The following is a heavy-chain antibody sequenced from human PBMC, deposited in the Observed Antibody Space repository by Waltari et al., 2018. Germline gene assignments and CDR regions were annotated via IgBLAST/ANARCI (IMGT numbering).Heavy chain of an antibody. J-gene: IGHJ4*02. Sequence: QVQLVQSGAEVKKPGSSVKVSCKASGGTFSSYTISWVRQAPGQGLEWMGRNIPILGKANDAQKFQGRVTITADKSTSTAYMELSSLRAEDTAVYYCATGNGDGWLPQGYWGQGTLVTVSS. CDR1: GGTFSSYT. D-gene: IGHD2-8*01. V-gene: IGHV1-69*02. CDR2: NIPILGKA. CDR3: ATGNGDGWLPQGY.